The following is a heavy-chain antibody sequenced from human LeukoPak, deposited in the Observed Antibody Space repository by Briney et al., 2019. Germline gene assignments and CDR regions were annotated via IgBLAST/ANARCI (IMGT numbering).Heavy chain of an antibody. CDR2: ISGSGGST. D-gene: IGHD2-21*02. V-gene: IGHV3-23*01. Sequence: GGSLRLSCAASGFTFSSYAMSWVRQAPGKGLEWVSAISGSGGSTYYADSVKGRFTISRDNSKNTLYLQMNSLRAEDTAVYYCAKGLGYCGGDCYQSFDYWGQGTLVTVSS. J-gene: IGHJ4*02. CDR3: AKGLGYCGGDCYQSFDY. CDR1: GFTFSSYA.